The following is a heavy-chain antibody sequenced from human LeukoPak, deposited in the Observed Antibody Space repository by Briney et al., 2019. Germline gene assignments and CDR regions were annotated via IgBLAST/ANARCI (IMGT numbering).Heavy chain of an antibody. CDR3: AKGIRLWD. J-gene: IGHJ4*02. Sequence: PGGSLRLSCAASGFTFSSYAMHWVRQAPGKGLEWVAFIRYDENNKYYADSVKGRFTISRDNSKNTLYLQMNSLRAEDTAIYYCAKGIRLWDLGQGTLVTVSS. D-gene: IGHD3-16*01. CDR2: IRYDENNK. CDR1: GFTFSSYA. V-gene: IGHV3-30*02.